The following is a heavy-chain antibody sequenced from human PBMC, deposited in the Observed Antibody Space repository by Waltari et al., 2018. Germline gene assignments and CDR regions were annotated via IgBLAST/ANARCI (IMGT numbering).Heavy chain of an antibody. V-gene: IGHV3-21*02. Sequence: DVQLVESGGGLVKPGGSLRLTCAASGITFITYNMNWVRQAPGKGLEWVSSISRINNYIYYADSVKGRFTISRDNGKDSLFLHMSSLRVEDTAVYYCATRASGLYSFDLWGQGTLVTVSS. CDR2: ISRINNYI. CDR1: GITFITYN. D-gene: IGHD3-9*01. CDR3: ATRASGLYSFDL. J-gene: IGHJ4*02.